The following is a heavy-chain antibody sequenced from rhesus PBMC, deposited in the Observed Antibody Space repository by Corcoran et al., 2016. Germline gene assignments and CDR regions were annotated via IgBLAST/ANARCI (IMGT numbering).Heavy chain of an antibody. CDR2: IYGSGSST. Sequence: QLQLQESGPGLVKPSETLTVTCAVSGGSLSSSYWSWIRQAPGKGLEWIGYIYGSGSSTNYDPSLKSRVTLSVDTSKNQLSLKLSSVTAADTAVYYCASEYSNYASYWGQGVLVTVSS. J-gene: IGHJ4*01. V-gene: IGHV4-169*02. CDR3: ASEYSNYASY. CDR1: GGSLSSSY. D-gene: IGHD4-23*01.